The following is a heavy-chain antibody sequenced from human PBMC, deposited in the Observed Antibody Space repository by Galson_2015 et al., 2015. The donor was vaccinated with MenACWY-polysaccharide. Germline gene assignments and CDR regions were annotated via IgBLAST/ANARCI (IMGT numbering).Heavy chain of an antibody. Sequence: SLRLSCAVSGFIFSAHNMDWVRQAPGKGLEWVGRGRNAAHGHTSEYAESVKGRFTISRDDSENSLYLQMNSLRSEDTAVYYCVRVNLASGAFDIWGQGAMVTVSS. CDR3: VRVNLASGAFDI. V-gene: IGHV3-72*01. CDR1: GFIFSAHN. D-gene: IGHD3-10*01. CDR2: GRNAAHGHTS. J-gene: IGHJ3*02.